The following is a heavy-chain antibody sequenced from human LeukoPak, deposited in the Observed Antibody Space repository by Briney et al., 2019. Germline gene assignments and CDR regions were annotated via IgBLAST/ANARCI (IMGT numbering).Heavy chain of an antibody. CDR2: ISYDGSNK. CDR3: AREGTAVAGTFYFDY. Sequence: GGSLRLSCAASGFTFSSYAMHWVRQAPGKGLEWVAVISYDGSNKYYADSVKGRFTISRDNSKNTLYLQMNSLRAEDTAVYYCAREGTAVAGTFYFDYWGQGTLVTVSS. CDR1: GFTFSSYA. V-gene: IGHV3-30-3*01. J-gene: IGHJ4*02. D-gene: IGHD6-19*01.